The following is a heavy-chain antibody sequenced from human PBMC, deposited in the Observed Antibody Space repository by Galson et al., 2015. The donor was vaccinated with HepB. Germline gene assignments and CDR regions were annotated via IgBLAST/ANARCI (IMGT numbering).Heavy chain of an antibody. CDR1: GFIFDDYD. CDR3: ARDETTMARGVIHKWYSGY. CDR2: INWNGGDT. J-gene: IGHJ4*02. V-gene: IGHV3-20*04. D-gene: IGHD3-10*01. Sequence: SLRLSCAATGFIFDDYDMSWVRQVPGKGLEWVSGINWNGGDTDYADSVKGRFTISRDNAENSLYLQMKRLRAEDTALYYCARDETTMARGVIHKWYSGYWGQGILVTVSS.